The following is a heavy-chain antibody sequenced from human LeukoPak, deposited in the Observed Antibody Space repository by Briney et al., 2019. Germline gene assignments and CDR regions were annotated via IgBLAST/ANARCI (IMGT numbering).Heavy chain of an antibody. J-gene: IGHJ4*02. CDR1: GGSISSGDYY. V-gene: IGHV4-61*02. D-gene: IGHD1-26*01. CDR2: IYTSGST. Sequence: SETLSLTCAVSGGSISSGDYYWSWIRLPPGKGLEWIGRIYTSGSTNYNPSLKSRVTISVDTSKNQFSLKLSSVTAADTAVYYCARDTTGSSLDYWGQGTLVTVSS. CDR3: ARDTTGSSLDY.